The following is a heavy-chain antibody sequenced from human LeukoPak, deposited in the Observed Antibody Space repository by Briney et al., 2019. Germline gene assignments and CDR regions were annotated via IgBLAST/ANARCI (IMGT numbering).Heavy chain of an antibody. CDR2: INKDGGEK. CDR1: GFTFSSYG. V-gene: IGHV3-7*03. CDR3: VKDSPPRYSGSPPAY. D-gene: IGHD1-26*01. J-gene: IGHJ4*02. Sequence: GGSLRLSCAASGFTFSSYGLSWARQPPGKGLEWWANINKDGGEKYYVDSVKGRFTISRDNAKNSLYLQMNSLRADDTAVYYCVKDSPPRYSGSPPAYWGQGTLVTVSS.